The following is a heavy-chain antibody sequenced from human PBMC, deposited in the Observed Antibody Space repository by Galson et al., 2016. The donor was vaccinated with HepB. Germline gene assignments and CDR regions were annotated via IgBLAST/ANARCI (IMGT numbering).Heavy chain of an antibody. V-gene: IGHV2-5*02. CDR1: GFSLSTSGVG. CDR2: IYWDDEK. CDR3: AHERQQQIGVYHYKYGMDV. Sequence: PALVKPTQTLTLTCTFSGFSLSTSGVGVAWIRQPPGKALEWLALIYWDDEKRYRPSLKRRLTITKDSSKNQVVLTMTNMDPVDKATYYCAHERQQQIGVYHYKYGMDVWGRGITVIVSS. J-gene: IGHJ6*02. D-gene: IGHD2/OR15-2a*01.